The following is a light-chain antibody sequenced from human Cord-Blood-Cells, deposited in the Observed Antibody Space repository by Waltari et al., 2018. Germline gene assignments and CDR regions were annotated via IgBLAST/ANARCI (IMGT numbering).Light chain of an antibody. V-gene: IGLV2-11*01. CDR2: DVS. Sequence: QSALTQPRSVSGSPGQSVTISCTGTSSDVGGYNYVSWYQQHQGKAPKLMIYDVSKRPSGVPDRFSGSKSGNTASLTISGLQAEDEADYYCCSYAGSYTLFGGGTKLTVL. J-gene: IGLJ2*01. CDR3: CSYAGSYTL. CDR1: SSDVGGYNY.